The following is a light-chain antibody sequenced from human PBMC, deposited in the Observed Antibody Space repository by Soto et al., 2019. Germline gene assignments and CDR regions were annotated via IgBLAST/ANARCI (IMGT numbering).Light chain of an antibody. CDR1: QSVSSIY. CDR2: DVS. CDR3: QQYITSPPRLT. J-gene: IGKJ4*01. Sequence: VLTQSPGTLSLSPGERATLSCRASQSVSSIYLAWYQQKPGQAPRLLVYDVSTRATGIPDRFSGSGSGTDFTLTISRLEPEDFAVYYCQQYITSPPRLTFGGGTKVEIK. V-gene: IGKV3-20*01.